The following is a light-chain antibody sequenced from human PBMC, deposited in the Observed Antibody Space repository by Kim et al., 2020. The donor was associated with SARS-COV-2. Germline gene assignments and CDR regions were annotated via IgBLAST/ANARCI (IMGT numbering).Light chain of an antibody. V-gene: IGKV3-15*01. CDR2: AAS. Sequence: EVVMTQSPSTLSVSPGERATLSCRASQSVRSNLAWYQQKPSQAPRLIFYAASTRATGIPARFSGSGSGTEFTLTISSLQSEDFAVYYCQQYTNWPPEYTFGQGTKLEI. J-gene: IGKJ2*01. CDR1: QSVRSN. CDR3: QQYTNWPPEYT.